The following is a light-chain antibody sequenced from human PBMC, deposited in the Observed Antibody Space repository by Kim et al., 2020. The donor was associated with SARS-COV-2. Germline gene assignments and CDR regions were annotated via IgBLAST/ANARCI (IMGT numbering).Light chain of an antibody. CDR3: QQYESYPIT. CDR2: TAT. J-gene: IGKJ5*01. V-gene: IGKV1D-16*01. CDR1: QDISRW. Sequence: ASVRARVTITCRASQDISRWLAWYQQKPGTAPKSLIYTATRLESGVPSRFSGSGSGTYFTLTISSLQPEDFATYYCQQYESYPITFGQGTRLEIK.